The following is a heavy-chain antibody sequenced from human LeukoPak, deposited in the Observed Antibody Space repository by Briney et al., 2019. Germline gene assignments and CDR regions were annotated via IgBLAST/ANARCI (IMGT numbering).Heavy chain of an antibody. Sequence: GGSLRLSCAASGFTVTNYYMSWVRQAPGKGLERVSVIFDGNATYYVDSVRGRFTVSRDTSKNTLNLQMNGLRAEDTAIYYCARDRGSSWPFDFWGQGTLVTVSS. CDR1: GFTVTNYY. CDR2: IFDGNAT. CDR3: ARDRGSSWPFDF. D-gene: IGHD6-13*01. V-gene: IGHV3-53*01. J-gene: IGHJ4*02.